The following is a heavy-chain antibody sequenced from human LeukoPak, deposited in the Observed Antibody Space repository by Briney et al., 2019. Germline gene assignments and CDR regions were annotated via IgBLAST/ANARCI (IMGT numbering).Heavy chain of an antibody. CDR2: ISGSGGGT. D-gene: IGHD6-19*01. J-gene: IGHJ4*02. Sequence: GGSLKLSCTASGFTFSSSAMSWVRQPPGKGLEWVSAISGSGGGTYYADSVKGRFTISRDNSKNTLYLQMNSLRAEDTAVYYCAKQPSALAGTYDYWGQGTLVTVSS. CDR3: AKQPSALAGTYDY. V-gene: IGHV3-23*01. CDR1: GFTFSSSA.